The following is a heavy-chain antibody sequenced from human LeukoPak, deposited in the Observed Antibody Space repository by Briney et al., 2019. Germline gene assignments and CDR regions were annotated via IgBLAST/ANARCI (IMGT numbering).Heavy chain of an antibody. CDR3: ARTYDFGRGPPGDAFDN. Sequence: GGSLRLSCAASGFTFTIFGMNWVRQAPGKGPEWVSHIDARSGITYYADSVQGRFTISRDNAKESVFLQMNRLRVDDTAVYYCARTYDFGRGPPGDAFDNWGQGTPVTVSS. D-gene: IGHD3-3*01. J-gene: IGHJ3*02. V-gene: IGHV3-48*01. CDR2: IDARSGIT. CDR1: GFTFTIFG.